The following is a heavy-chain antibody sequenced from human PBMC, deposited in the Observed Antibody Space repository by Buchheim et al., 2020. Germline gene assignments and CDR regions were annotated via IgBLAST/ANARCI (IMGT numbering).Heavy chain of an antibody. CDR3: VRESQVVAPGSGRLTYYGMDV. Sequence: EVQLVESGGDLVQPGGSLRLSCGASGFTFSRYWMSWVRQAPGKGLEWVANIHQDGGEKYYVDSLKGRFTISRDNAKSSLFLQMNSLRDEDTAVYYCVRESQVVAPGSGRLTYYGMDVWGQGTT. J-gene: IGHJ6*02. CDR2: IHQDGGEK. CDR1: GFTFSRYW. D-gene: IGHD2-15*01. V-gene: IGHV3-7*01.